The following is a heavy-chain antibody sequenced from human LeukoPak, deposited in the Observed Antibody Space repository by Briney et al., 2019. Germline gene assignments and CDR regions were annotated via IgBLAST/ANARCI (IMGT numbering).Heavy chain of an antibody. CDR2: ISYDGSNK. CDR1: GFTFSSYG. Sequence: GGSLRLSCAASGFTFSSYGMHWVRQAPGKGLEWVAVISYDGSNKYYADSVKGRFTISRDNSKNTLYLQMNSLRAEDTAVYYCAKDLSPQQPVDDAFDIWGQGTMVTVSS. J-gene: IGHJ3*02. D-gene: IGHD6-13*01. CDR3: AKDLSPQQPVDDAFDI. V-gene: IGHV3-30*18.